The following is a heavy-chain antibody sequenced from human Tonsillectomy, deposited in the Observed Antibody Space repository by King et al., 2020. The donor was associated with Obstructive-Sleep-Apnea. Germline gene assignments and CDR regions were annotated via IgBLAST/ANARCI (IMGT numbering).Heavy chain of an antibody. V-gene: IGHV4-61*01. CDR1: GGSVSSGTYY. Sequence: VQLQESGPGLVKPSETLSLTCSVSGGSVSSGTYYWGWIRQPPGKGLEWIGHVHNSGTTNYKPSLQSRVTISVDTSKNQFSLRMTSMTAADTAIYHCARRFDPENTVLGAIITDGYGMDVWGQGTTVIVSS. CDR2: VHNSGTT. D-gene: IGHD1-26*01. J-gene: IGHJ6*02. CDR3: ARRFDPENTVLGAIITDGYGMDV.